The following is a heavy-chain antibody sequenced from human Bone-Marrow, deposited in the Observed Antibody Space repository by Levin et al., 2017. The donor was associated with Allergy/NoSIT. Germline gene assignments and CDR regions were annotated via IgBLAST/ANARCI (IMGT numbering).Heavy chain of an antibody. CDR3: ARKFSGWYVDW. CDR1: GFTFGTYA. V-gene: IGHV3-23*01. Sequence: PGGSLRLSCAASGFTFGTYAMSWVRQTPGKGLEWVSSISISGRDTYYADFVRGRFTISRDNSKNTLYLQMNSLRAEDAAVYYCARKFSGWYVDWWGQGSLVTLSS. J-gene: IGHJ4*02. CDR2: ISISGRDT. D-gene: IGHD6-19*01.